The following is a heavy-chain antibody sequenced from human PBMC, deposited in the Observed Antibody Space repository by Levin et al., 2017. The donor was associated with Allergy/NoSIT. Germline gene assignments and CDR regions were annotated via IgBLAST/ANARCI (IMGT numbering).Heavy chain of an antibody. D-gene: IGHD6-19*01. CDR2: ISSSSSYI. V-gene: IGHV3-21*01. Sequence: NTGGSLRLSCAASGFTFSSYTMNWVCQAPGKGLEWVSSISSSSSYIYYADSVKGRFTISRDNAKNSLYLQMNSLRAEDTAVYYCARMYTSGWFPWGQGTLVTVSS. J-gene: IGHJ5*02. CDR1: GFTFSSYT. CDR3: ARMYTSGWFP.